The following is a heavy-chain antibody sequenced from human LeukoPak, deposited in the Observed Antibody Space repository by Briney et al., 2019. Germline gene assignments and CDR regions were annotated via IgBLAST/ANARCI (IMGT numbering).Heavy chain of an antibody. D-gene: IGHD2-15*01. CDR2: ISYSGST. CDR1: YSFISSYF. J-gene: IGHJ6*03. CDR3: ARVSSSWGYYYYYYYTDV. V-gene: IGHV4-59*12. Sequence: PSETLSPTRSSCYSFISSYFWSGIRQPPGGGLEWIGYISYSGSTNYNPSLKSRVTISVDTSKNQFSLKLSSVTAADTAVYYCARVSSSWGYYYYYYYTDVWGKGTTVTVSS.